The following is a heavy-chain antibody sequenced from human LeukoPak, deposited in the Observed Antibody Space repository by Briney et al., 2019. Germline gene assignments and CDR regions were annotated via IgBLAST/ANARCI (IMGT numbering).Heavy chain of an antibody. V-gene: IGHV4-61*01. CDR3: ARVDGGSGWYYFDY. Sequence: SETLSLTCTVSGGSISSSSYYWSWIRQPPGKGLDWIGYMYYSGSTNCNPSLKSRVTMSVDTSKNQFSLKLSSVTAADTAVYYCARVDGGSGWYYFDYWGQGTLVTVSS. CDR1: GGSISSSSYY. J-gene: IGHJ4*02. CDR2: MYYSGST. D-gene: IGHD6-19*01.